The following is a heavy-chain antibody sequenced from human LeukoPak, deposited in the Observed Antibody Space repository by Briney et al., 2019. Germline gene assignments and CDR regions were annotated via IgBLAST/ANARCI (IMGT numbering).Heavy chain of an antibody. Sequence: ASVKVSCKASGYTFTGYYMHWVRQAPGQGLEWMGWINPNSGGTNYAQKFQGRVTMTRDTSISTAYMELSRLRSDDTAVYYCARDRRVGYCSSTSCLNWFDPWGQGTLVTVFS. J-gene: IGHJ5*02. D-gene: IGHD2-2*01. CDR1: GYTFTGYY. V-gene: IGHV1-2*02. CDR3: ARDRRVGYCSSTSCLNWFDP. CDR2: INPNSGGT.